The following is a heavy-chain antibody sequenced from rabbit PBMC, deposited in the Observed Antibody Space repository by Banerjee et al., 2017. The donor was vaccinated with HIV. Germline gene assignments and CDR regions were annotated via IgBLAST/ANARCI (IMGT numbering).Heavy chain of an antibody. D-gene: IGHD1-1*01. V-gene: IGHV1S40*01. CDR1: GFTLSSSYY. Sequence: QSLEESGGDLVKPGASLTLTCKASGFTLSSSYYTFWVRQAPGKGLEWIACIYAGSSGNIYYASWAKGRFTISKTSSTTVTLQMTSLTAADTATYFCARRNWDGSGSLKLWGPGTLVTVS. J-gene: IGHJ4*01. CDR3: ARRNWDGSGSLKL. CDR2: IYAGSSGNI.